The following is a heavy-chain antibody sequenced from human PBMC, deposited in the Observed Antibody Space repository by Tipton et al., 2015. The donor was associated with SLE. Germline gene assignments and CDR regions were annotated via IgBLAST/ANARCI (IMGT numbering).Heavy chain of an antibody. D-gene: IGHD4-17*01. CDR2: IRSKAYGGTT. CDR3: TRSPRTTVTLFDY. CDR1: GFTFGDYA. V-gene: IGHV3-49*04. Sequence: SLRLSCTASGFTFGDYAMSWVRQAPGKGLEGVGFIRSKAYGGTTEYAASVKGRFTISRDDSKSIAYLQMNSLKTEDTAVYYCTRSPRTTVTLFDYWGQGTLVTVSS. J-gene: IGHJ4*02.